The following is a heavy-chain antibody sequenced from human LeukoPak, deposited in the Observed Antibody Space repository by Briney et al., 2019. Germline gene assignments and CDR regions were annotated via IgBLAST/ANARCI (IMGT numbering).Heavy chain of an antibody. CDR2: INPNSGGT. CDR1: GYTFTGYY. J-gene: IGHJ4*02. Sequence: ASVKVSCKASGYTFTGYYMHWVRQAPGQGLEWMGRINPNSGGTNYAQKFQGRVTMTRDTSINTAYMELSRLRSDDTAVYYCARNRASKYGGYADYWGQGTLVTVSS. D-gene: IGHD5-12*01. CDR3: ARNRASKYGGYADY. V-gene: IGHV1-2*06.